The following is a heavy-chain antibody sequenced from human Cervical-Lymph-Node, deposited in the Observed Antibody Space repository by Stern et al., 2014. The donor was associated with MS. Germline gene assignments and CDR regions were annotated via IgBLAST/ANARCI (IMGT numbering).Heavy chain of an antibody. Sequence: VQLVESGAEVKKPGASVKVSCKASGYTFIRYYIHWVRQAPGQGLEWMGIINPNGGSTRYAQKFQGRVTVTSDTSTSTVSMELSSLRSEDTAVYYCATLCDSSGNYGMEVWGQGTTVIVSS. CDR1: GYTFIRYY. D-gene: IGHD2-21*01. CDR2: INPNGGST. J-gene: IGHJ6*02. CDR3: ATLCDSSGNYGMEV. V-gene: IGHV1-46*01.